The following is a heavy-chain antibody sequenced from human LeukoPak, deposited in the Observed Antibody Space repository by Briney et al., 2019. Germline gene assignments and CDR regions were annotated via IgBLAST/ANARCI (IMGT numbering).Heavy chain of an antibody. J-gene: IGHJ4*02. Sequence: ASVTVSCKASGYTFTSYYMHWVRQAPGQGLEWMGIINPSGGSTSYAQKFQGRVTMTRDTSTSTVYMELSSLRSEDTAVYYCARDLGYCTNGVCYTSWYFDYWGQGTLVTVSS. CDR3: ARDLGYCTNGVCYTSWYFDY. V-gene: IGHV1-46*01. CDR1: GYTFTSYY. D-gene: IGHD2-8*01. CDR2: INPSGGST.